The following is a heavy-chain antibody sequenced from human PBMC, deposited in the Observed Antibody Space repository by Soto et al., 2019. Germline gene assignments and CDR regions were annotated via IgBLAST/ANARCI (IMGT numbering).Heavy chain of an antibody. V-gene: IGHV1-69*13. CDR3: ARAGVWKPPPVYYGMDV. CDR1: GGTFSSYA. Sequence: SVKVSCKASGGTFSSYAISWVRQAPGQGLEWMGGIIPIFGTANYAQKFQGRVTITADESTSTAYMELSSLRSEDTAVYYCARAGVWKPPPVYYGMDVWGQGTTVTVSS. CDR2: IIPIFGTA. D-gene: IGHD1-1*01. J-gene: IGHJ6*02.